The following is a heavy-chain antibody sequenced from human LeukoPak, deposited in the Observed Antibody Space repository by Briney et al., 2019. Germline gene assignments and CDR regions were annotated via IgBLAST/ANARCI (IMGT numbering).Heavy chain of an antibody. CDR3: ARDGSPGYMDV. V-gene: IGHV4-30-4*01. CDR1: GGSISSGDYY. J-gene: IGHJ6*03. Sequence: SETLSLTCTVSGGSISSGDYYWSWIRQPPGKGLEWIGYIYYSGSTYYNPSLKSRVTISVDTSKNQFSLKLSSVTAADTAVYYCARDGSPGYMDVWGKGTTVTVSS. D-gene: IGHD6-25*01. CDR2: IYYSGST.